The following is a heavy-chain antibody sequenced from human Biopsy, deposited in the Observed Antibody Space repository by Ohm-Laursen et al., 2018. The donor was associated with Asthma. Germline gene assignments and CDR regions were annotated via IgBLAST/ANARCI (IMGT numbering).Heavy chain of an antibody. V-gene: IGHV4-61*01. CDR1: GGSVSTGSYY. CDR3: ARSLYSNSCQYVWFDS. CDR2: IYFSGST. J-gene: IGHJ5*01. D-gene: IGHD2-2*01. Sequence: SETLSLTCTVSGGSVSTGSYYWSWIRQPPGKGLEWIGYIYFSGSTNYNPSLKSRVTISVDTSKNQFSLRLSSVTAADTAVYYCARSLYSNSCQYVWFDSWGQGTLVTVSS.